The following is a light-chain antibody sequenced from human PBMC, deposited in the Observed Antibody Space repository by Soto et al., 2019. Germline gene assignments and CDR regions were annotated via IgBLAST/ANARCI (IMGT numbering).Light chain of an antibody. CDR3: QQHYSPPIT. CDR2: WAS. CDR1: QSVLYSSSNKNY. V-gene: IGKV4-1*01. Sequence: DIVMTQSPDSLAVSLGERATINCKSSQSVLYSSSNKNYVTWYQQKPGQPPKLLIYWASTRESGVPDRFSGSGSWTDFTLTISSLQAEDVAVYYCQQHYSPPITFGQGTRLEMK. J-gene: IGKJ5*01.